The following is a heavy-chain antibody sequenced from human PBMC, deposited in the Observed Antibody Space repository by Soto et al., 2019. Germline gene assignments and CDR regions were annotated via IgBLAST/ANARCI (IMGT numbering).Heavy chain of an antibody. D-gene: IGHD3-22*01. CDR3: ARGPTDYSDNSGDYFLDY. Sequence: QVQLVQSGAEVKKPGASVKVSCKASGYTFTTYVMSWVRQAPGQGLDWLGWMSTYNGNTKYAERIQGRDTMTTSTTTSTAYMELRSLRSDDPAVYYCARGPTDYSDNSGDYFLDYWGQGTLVTVSS. J-gene: IGHJ4*02. V-gene: IGHV1-18*01. CDR1: GYTFTTYV. CDR2: MSTYNGNT.